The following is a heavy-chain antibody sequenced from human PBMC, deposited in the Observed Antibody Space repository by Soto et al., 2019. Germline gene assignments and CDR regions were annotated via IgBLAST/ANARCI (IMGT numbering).Heavy chain of an antibody. J-gene: IGHJ4*02. CDR2: TYSGGST. D-gene: IGHD5-12*01. Sequence: EVQLVETGGGLIQPGGSLRLSCAASGFTVGSNYMSWVRQAPGKGLEWVSVTYSGGSTYYAVSVKGRLTISSDNSKNTLYLQMNTRRAEDTAVYCCARADGYPLNQWGQGTRVRVCS. CDR1: GFTVGSNY. CDR3: ARADGYPLNQ. V-gene: IGHV3-53*02.